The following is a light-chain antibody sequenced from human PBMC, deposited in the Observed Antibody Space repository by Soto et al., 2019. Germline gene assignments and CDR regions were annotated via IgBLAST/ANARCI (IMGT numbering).Light chain of an antibody. CDR1: QSVSSY. V-gene: IGKV3-11*01. CDR2: DAS. J-gene: IGKJ5*01. CDR3: QQRSNWPPIT. Sequence: EIVWTQSPATLSLSPGERATLSCRASQSVSSYLAWYQQKPGQAPRLLIYDASNSATGIPARFSGSGSGTDFTLTISSLEPEDFAVYYCQQRSNWPPITFGQGTRLE.